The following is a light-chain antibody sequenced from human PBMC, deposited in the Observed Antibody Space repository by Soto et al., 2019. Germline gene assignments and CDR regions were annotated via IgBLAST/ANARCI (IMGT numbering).Light chain of an antibody. CDR1: QSVSSN. J-gene: IGKJ2*01. V-gene: IGKV3-15*01. CDR2: GAS. CDR3: QQYNNWPYT. Sequence: EIVMTQSPATLSVSPGERATLSCRASQSVSSNLAWYQQKPGQDPRLLIYGASTRATGIPARFSGSGSGKDFTLTISSLQYEDFAVYYCQQYNNWPYTFGQGTKLEIK.